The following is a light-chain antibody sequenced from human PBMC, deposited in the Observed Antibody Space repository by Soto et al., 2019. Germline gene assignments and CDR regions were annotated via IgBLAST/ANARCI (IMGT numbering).Light chain of an antibody. Sequence: QSALTQPASVSGSPGHSITISCTGTSNDVGGYDYVSWFQQHPGKAPKLIIYEVTKRPSGVPDRFSGSKSGNTASLTVSGLQAEDEADYYCTSYVGSLVVFGGGTKLTVL. CDR3: TSYVGSLVV. J-gene: IGLJ3*02. CDR1: SNDVGGYDY. CDR2: EVT. V-gene: IGLV2-8*01.